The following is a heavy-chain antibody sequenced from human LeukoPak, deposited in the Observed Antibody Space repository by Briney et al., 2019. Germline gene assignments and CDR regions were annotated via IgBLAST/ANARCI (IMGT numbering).Heavy chain of an antibody. CDR1: GFTFCNHA. D-gene: IGHD2-2*03. CDR3: ARVDDLDAFDI. V-gene: IGHV3-30*04. CDR2: ISDDGSSK. J-gene: IGHJ3*02. Sequence: PGRSLRLSCVTSGFTFCNHAMHWVRQGPGKGLEWVAVISDDGSSKFYADSVKGRFTIFRDNSKNTLFLQINSLRTEHTAVYYCARVDDLDAFDIWGQGTLVAVSS.